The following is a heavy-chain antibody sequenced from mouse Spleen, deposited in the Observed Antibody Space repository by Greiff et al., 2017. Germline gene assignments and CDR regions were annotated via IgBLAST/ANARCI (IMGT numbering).Heavy chain of an antibody. V-gene: IGHV7-1*02. CDR3: ARAPTGTYFDY. CDR1: GFTFSDFY. Sequence: EVMLVESGGGLVQPGGSLRLSCATSGFTFSDFYMEWVRQPPGKRLEWIAASRNKANDYTTEYSASVKGRFIVSRDTSQSILYLQMNALRAEDTAIYYCARAPTGTYFDYWGQGTTLTVSS. J-gene: IGHJ2*01. D-gene: IGHD4-1*02. CDR2: SRNKANDYTT.